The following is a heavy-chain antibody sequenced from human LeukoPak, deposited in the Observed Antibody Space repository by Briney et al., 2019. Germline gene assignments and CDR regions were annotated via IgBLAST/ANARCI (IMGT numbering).Heavy chain of an antibody. CDR3: ARVYGTKYYYDSSGENY. V-gene: IGHV4-38-2*02. D-gene: IGHD3-22*01. J-gene: IGHJ4*02. Sequence: SETLSLTCTVSGYSISSGYYWGRIRQPPGKGLEWIGSIYHSGSTYYNPSLKSRVTISVDTSKNQFSLKLSSVTAADTAVYYCARVYGTKYYYDSSGENYWGQGTLVTVSS. CDR2: IYHSGST. CDR1: GYSISSGYY.